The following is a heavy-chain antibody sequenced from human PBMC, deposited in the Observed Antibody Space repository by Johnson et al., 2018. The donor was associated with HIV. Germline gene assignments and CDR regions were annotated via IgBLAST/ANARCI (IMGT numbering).Heavy chain of an antibody. V-gene: IGHV3-30*03. CDR2: ISYDGSNK. Sequence: QVHLVESGGGVVQPGRSLRLSCAASGFTFGSYGLHWVRQAPGKGLEWVALISYDGSNKYYTDSVKGRFTISRDNSQNTLYLQMNSLRAEDTAVYYCARESRYNFWSGYDAFDIWGQGTMVTVSS. CDR1: GFTFGSYG. D-gene: IGHD3-3*01. J-gene: IGHJ3*02. CDR3: ARESRYNFWSGYDAFDI.